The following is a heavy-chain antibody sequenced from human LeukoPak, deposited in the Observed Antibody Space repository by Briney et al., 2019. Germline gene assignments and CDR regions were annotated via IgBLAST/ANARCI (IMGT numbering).Heavy chain of an antibody. CDR2: ISGSGGST. CDR1: GFTFSSYA. V-gene: IGHV3-23*01. CDR3: AKGQRVATTYYFDY. Sequence: PGGSLRLSCAASGFTFSSYAMSWVRQAPGKGLEWVSGISGSGGSTYYADSVKGRFTISRDNSKNTLYLQMNSLRAEDTAVYYCAKGQRVATTYYFDYWGQGTLVTVSS. J-gene: IGHJ4*02. D-gene: IGHD5-24*01.